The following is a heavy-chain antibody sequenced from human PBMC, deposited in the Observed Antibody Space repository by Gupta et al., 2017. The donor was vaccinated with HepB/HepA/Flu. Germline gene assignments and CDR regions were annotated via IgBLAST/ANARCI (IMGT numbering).Heavy chain of an antibody. D-gene: IGHD3-22*01. V-gene: IGHV3-15*01. CDR3: TTDITMIGYP. CDR2: IKSKTDGGTT. J-gene: IGHJ5*02. CDR1: GFTFSNAW. Sequence: EVQLVESGGGLVKPGGSLRLSCAASGFTFSNAWMGWVRQAPGKGREWVGRIKSKTDGGTTDYAAPVKGRFTTSRDDSKTTLYLQLNSLKTEDTAVYYCTTDITMIGYPWGQGTLVTVSS.